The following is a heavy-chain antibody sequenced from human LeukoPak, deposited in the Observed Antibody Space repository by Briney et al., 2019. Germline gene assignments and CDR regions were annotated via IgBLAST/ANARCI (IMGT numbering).Heavy chain of an antibody. CDR3: ANLPRGVIVY. J-gene: IGHJ4*02. CDR1: GFTFSSYA. D-gene: IGHD3-10*01. Sequence: GGSLRLSCAASGFTFSSYAMSWVRQAPGKGLEWVSAISGSGGSTYYADSVKGRFTISRDNSKNTLYLQMNSLRGEYTAVYYCANLPRGVIVYWGQGTLVSVSS. CDR2: ISGSGGST. V-gene: IGHV3-23*01.